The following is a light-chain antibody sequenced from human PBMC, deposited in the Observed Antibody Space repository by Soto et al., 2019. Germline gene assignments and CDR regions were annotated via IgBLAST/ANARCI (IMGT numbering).Light chain of an antibody. CDR2: GAS. V-gene: IGKV3-20*01. CDR3: QQYGSSGT. Sequence: EIVLTQSPGILSLSPGERATLSCRASQSVSNDFLALYQQKPGQAPRLLIDGASTRATGIPARFSGSGSGTVFTLTISRLEPEDFAVYYCQQYGSSGTFGQGTKVDNK. J-gene: IGKJ1*01. CDR1: QSVSNDF.